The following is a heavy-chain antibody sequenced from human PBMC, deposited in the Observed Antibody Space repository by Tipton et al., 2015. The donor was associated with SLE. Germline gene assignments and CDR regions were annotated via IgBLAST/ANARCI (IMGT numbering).Heavy chain of an antibody. CDR3: ARCPSYSSSWLDY. V-gene: IGHV4-59*08. Sequence: LRLSCTVSGGSISSYYWSWIRQPPGKGLEWIGYIYYSGSTNYNPSLKSRVTISVDTSKNQFSLKLSSVTAADTAVYYCARCPSYSSSWLDYWGQGTLVTVSS. D-gene: IGHD6-13*01. CDR2: IYYSGST. CDR1: GGSISSYY. J-gene: IGHJ4*02.